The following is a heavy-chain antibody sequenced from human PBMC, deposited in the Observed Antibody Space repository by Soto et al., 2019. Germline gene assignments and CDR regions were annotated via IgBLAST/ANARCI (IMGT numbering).Heavy chain of an antibody. CDR2: VGTTGDTT. D-gene: IGHD6-19*01. CDR1: VYSFNEYA. J-gene: IGHJ5*02. V-gene: IGHV3-23*01. Sequence: PVGSLRLSCAASVYSFNEYAMTCVRQAPEKGLEWVSGVGTTGDTTYYADSVKGRFTISKDNSKNTLYLQMNSLRADDTAVYYCERVLDTGAWYLGPWGQGNLVTXSS. CDR3: ERVLDTGAWYLGP.